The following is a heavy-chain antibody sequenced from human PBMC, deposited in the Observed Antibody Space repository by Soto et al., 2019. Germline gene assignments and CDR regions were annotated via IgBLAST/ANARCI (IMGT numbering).Heavy chain of an antibody. CDR1: GFTFSSYA. V-gene: IGHV3-23*01. J-gene: IGHJ5*02. CDR3: AKDHWHFGGYCSGGSCYSVRVGWFDP. CDR2: ISGSGGST. Sequence: GGSLRLSCAASGFTFSSYAMSWVRQAPGKGLEWVSAISGSGGSTYYADSVKGRFTISRDNSKNTLYLQMNSLRAEDTAVYYCAKDHWHFGGYCSGGSCYSVRVGWFDPWGQGTLVTVSS. D-gene: IGHD2-15*01.